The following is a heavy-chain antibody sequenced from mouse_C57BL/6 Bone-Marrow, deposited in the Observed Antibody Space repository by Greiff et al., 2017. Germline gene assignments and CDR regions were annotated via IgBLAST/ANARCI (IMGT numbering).Heavy chain of an antibody. CDR3: VRNEGYAMDY. Sequence: VQLVESGGGLVQPKGSLKLSCAASGFSFNTYAMNWVRQAPGKGLEWVARIRSKSNNYATYYADSVKDRFTISRDDSESMLYLQMNNLKTEDTAMYYCVRNEGYAMDYWGQGTSVTVSS. CDR1: GFSFNTYA. V-gene: IGHV10-1*01. CDR2: IRSKSNNYAT. J-gene: IGHJ4*01.